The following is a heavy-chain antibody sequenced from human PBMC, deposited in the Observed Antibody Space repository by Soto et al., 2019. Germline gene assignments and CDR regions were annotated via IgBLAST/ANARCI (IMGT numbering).Heavy chain of an antibody. D-gene: IGHD2-2*01. Sequence: PSETLSLTCAVYGGSFSGYYWSWIRQPPGKGLEWIGEINHSGSTNYNPSLKSRVTISVDTSKNQFSLKLSSVTAADTAVYYCARVPAARYYYYYGMDVWGQGTTVTVSS. CDR1: GGSFSGYY. CDR3: ARVPAARYYYYYGMDV. J-gene: IGHJ6*02. V-gene: IGHV4-34*01. CDR2: INHSGST.